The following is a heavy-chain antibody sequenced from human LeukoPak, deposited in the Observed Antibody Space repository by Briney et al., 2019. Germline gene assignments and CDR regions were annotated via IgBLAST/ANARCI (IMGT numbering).Heavy chain of an antibody. CDR3: ARSPLTVTTRLHFDY. J-gene: IGHJ4*02. CDR1: GFTSSSNW. V-gene: IGHV3-74*01. CDR2: INSGGSST. Sequence: PGGSLRLSCATSGFTSSSNWMHWVRQTPGKGLVWVSRINSGGSSTSYADSVKGRFTISRDNAKDTLYLQMNSLRAEDTAVYYCARSPLTVTTRLHFDYWGQGTLVTVSS. D-gene: IGHD4-17*01.